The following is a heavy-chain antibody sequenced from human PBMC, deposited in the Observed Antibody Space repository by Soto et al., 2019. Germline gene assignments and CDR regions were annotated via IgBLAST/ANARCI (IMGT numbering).Heavy chain of an antibody. D-gene: IGHD3-16*01. Sequence: QVQLQQLGAGLLKPSETLSLTCAVYGGSLSGYYWSWVRQSPGKGLEWIGESNESGNTKFNPSLASRVTISRDMSRNQLSLQLTSLTAAETAVYYCARGMGLGLGEQTALGYWGQGALVTVSS. CDR3: ARGMGLGLGEQTALGY. CDR2: SNESGNT. V-gene: IGHV4-34*01. J-gene: IGHJ4*02. CDR1: GGSLSGYY.